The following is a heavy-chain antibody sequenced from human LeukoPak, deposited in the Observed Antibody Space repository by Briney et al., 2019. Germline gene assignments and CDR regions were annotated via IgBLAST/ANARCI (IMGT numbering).Heavy chain of an antibody. Sequence: SETLSLTCTVSGYSISSGYYWGWFRQPPGKGLEWIGSIYHSGSTYYNPSLKSRVTISVDTSKNQFSLKLSSVTAADTAVYYCARAYRNYFDYWGQGTLVTVSS. CDR2: IYHSGST. V-gene: IGHV4-38-2*02. CDR3: ARAYRNYFDY. CDR1: GYSISSGYY. D-gene: IGHD3-16*01. J-gene: IGHJ4*02.